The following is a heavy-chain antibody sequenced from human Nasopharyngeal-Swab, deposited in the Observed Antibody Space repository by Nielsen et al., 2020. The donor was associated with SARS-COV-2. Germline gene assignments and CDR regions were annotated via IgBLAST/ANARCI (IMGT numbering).Heavy chain of an antibody. J-gene: IGHJ4*02. Sequence: SETLSLTCTVSGGSISSSSYYWGWIRQPPGKGLEWIGSIYYSGSTYYNPSLKSRVTISADTSKNQFSLKLSSVTAADTAVYYCARTHHGDSSGYYSILNLFDYWGQGTLVTVSS. D-gene: IGHD3-22*01. CDR2: IYYSGST. V-gene: IGHV4-39*01. CDR3: ARTHHGDSSGYYSILNLFDY. CDR1: GGSISSSSYY.